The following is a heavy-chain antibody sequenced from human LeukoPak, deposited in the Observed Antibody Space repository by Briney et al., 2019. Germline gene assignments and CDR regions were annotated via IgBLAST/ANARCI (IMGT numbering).Heavy chain of an antibody. CDR2: IYTSGST. CDR3: ARGPDCSGGSCYSWFDP. Sequence: PSETLSLTCTVSGGSISSYYWSWIRQPAGKGLEWIGRIYTSGSTNYNPSLKSRVTTSVDTSKNQFSLKLSSVTAADTAVYYCARGPDCSGGSCYSWFDPWGQGTLVTVSS. D-gene: IGHD2-15*01. CDR1: GGSISSYY. V-gene: IGHV4-4*07. J-gene: IGHJ5*02.